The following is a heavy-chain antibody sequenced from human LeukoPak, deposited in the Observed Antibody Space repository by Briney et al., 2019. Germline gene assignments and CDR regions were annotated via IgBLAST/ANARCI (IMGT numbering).Heavy chain of an antibody. J-gene: IGHJ4*02. D-gene: IGHD6-19*01. Sequence: ASVKVSCKASGYTFTSYGISWVRQAPGQGLEWMGWISGYNGNTNLAQKLQGRVTVTTEKSTSTAYMELRSLRSDDTAVYYCARESKASSGWYRINYFDYWGQGTLVTVSS. CDR3: ARESKASSGWYRINYFDY. V-gene: IGHV1-18*01. CDR2: ISGYNGNT. CDR1: GYTFTSYG.